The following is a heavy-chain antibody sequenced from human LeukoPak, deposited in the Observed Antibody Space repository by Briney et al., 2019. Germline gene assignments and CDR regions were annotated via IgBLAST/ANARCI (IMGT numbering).Heavy chain of an antibody. CDR3: ARDPPIYCGGDCYHP. CDR2: IKQDGSEK. V-gene: IGHV3-7*01. J-gene: IGHJ5*02. Sequence: GSLRLSCAASGFTFSSYWMSWVRQAPGKGPEWVANIKQDGSEKYYVDSVKGRFTISRDNAKNSVYLQMNSLRAEDTAVYYYARDPPIYCGGDCYHPWGQGTLVTVSS. D-gene: IGHD2-21*02. CDR1: GFTFSSYW.